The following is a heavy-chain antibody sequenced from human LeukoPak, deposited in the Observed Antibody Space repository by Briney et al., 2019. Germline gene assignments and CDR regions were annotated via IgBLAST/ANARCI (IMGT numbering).Heavy chain of an antibody. J-gene: IGHJ4*02. Sequence: SQTLSLTCTVSGGSIISGGYYWSWIRQCPGKGLEWIGYIYYSGTTYYNPSLKSRLTISVDTSKSQFSLNLNSVTAADTAVYYCARDRSGYGRLDYWGQGTLVTLSA. CDR1: GGSIISGGYY. CDR2: IYYSGTT. D-gene: IGHD3-22*01. V-gene: IGHV4-31*03. CDR3: ARDRSGYGRLDY.